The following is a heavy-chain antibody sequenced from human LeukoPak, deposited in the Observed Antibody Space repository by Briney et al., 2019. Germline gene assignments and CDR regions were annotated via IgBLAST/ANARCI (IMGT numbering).Heavy chain of an antibody. CDR1: GGSISSGDYY. J-gene: IGHJ3*02. V-gene: IGHV4-30-4*08. CDR2: IYYSGST. CDR3: ASGPYGSGPGDAFDI. Sequence: SETLSLTCTVSGGSISSGDYYWSWIRQPPGKGLEWIGYIYYSGSTYYNPSLKSRVTISVDTSKNQFSLKLSPVTAADTAVYYCASGPYGSGPGDAFDIWGQGTMVTVSS. D-gene: IGHD3-10*01.